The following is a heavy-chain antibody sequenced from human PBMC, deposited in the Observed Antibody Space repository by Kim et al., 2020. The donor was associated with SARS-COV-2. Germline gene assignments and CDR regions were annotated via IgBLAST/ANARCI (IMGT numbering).Heavy chain of an antibody. CDR1: GFTFTGHA. D-gene: IGHD2-21*01. J-gene: IGHJ4*02. V-gene: IGHV3-23*01. Sequence: GGSLRLSCTTSGFTFTGHAMSWVRQAPGKGLEWVSSIDGSDGTTYYVDSVKGRFSISRDDSKNTLYLQMSALRADDTAAYYCLKGGWGWIWDYCVQGTL. CDR2: IDGSDGTT. CDR3: LKGGWGWIWDY.